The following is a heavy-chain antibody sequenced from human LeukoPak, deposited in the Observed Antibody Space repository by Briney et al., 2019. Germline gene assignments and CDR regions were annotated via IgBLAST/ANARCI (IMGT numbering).Heavy chain of an antibody. V-gene: IGHV1-69*05. CDR2: IIPIFGTA. CDR3: ARGGDMVRGVPGGFDY. Sequence: SVKVSCKACGGTFSSYAISWVRQAPGQGLEWMGGIIPIFGTANYAQKFQGRVTITTDESTSTAYMELSSLRSEDTAVYYCARGGDMVRGVPGGFDYWGQGTLVTVSS. D-gene: IGHD3-10*01. J-gene: IGHJ4*02. CDR1: GGTFSSYA.